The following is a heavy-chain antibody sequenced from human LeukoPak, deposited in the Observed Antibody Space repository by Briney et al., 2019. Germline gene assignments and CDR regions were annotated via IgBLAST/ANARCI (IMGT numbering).Heavy chain of an antibody. J-gene: IGHJ4*02. Sequence: PSETLSLTCTVSGGSISSYYWSWIRQPPGKGLEWIGYIYYSGSTNYNPSLKSRVTISVDTSKNQFSLKLSSVTAADTAAYYCARGSGSYFRYYFDYWGQGTLVTVSS. CDR1: GGSISSYY. D-gene: IGHD1-26*01. CDR2: IYYSGST. CDR3: ARGSGSYFRYYFDY. V-gene: IGHV4-59*01.